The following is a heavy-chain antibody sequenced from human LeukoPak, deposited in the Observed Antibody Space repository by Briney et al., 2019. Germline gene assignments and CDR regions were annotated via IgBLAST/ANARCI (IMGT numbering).Heavy chain of an antibody. V-gene: IGHV4-59*01. D-gene: IGHD3-22*01. Sequence: SETLSLTCTVSGGPISSYYWSWIRQPPGKGLEWIGYIYYSGSTNYNPSLKSRVTISVDTSKNQFSLKLSSVTAADTAVYYCANTYYYDSSGYYGPFQHWGQGTLVTVSS. J-gene: IGHJ1*01. CDR1: GGPISSYY. CDR3: ANTYYYDSSGYYGPFQH. CDR2: IYYSGST.